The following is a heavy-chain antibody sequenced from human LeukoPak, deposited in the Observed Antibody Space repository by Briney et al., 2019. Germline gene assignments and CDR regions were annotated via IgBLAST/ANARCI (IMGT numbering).Heavy chain of an antibody. CDR1: GYTLTNYY. J-gene: IGHJ6*02. D-gene: IGHD5-24*01. Sequence: VASVKVSCKASGYTLTNYYLHWVRQAPGQGLEWMAIINPSGDTTSHAQKFQGRVTMTRDTSASTAYMELSSLRSEDTAVYYCASVYKNGMDVWGQGTTVTVSS. CDR3: ASVYKNGMDV. V-gene: IGHV1-46*01. CDR2: INPSGDTT.